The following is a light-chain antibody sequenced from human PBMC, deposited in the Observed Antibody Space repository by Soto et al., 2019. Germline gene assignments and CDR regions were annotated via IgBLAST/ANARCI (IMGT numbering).Light chain of an antibody. CDR1: SSDIGGYNY. J-gene: IGLJ1*01. Sequence: QSALTQPASVSGSPGQSITISCTGTSSDIGGYNYVSWYQQHPGKAPKVVIYEVSNRPLGVSNRFSASKSGNTASLIISGLQADDDADYYCSSYRSTTTFGVFGTGTKLTVL. CDR3: SSYRSTTTFGV. CDR2: EVS. V-gene: IGLV2-14*01.